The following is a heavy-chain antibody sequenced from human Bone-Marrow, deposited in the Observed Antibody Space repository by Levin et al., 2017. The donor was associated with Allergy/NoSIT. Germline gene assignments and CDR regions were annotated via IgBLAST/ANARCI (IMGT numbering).Heavy chain of an antibody. CDR2: IRSSDSLI. CDR1: GFAFNSYS. J-gene: IGHJ4*02. D-gene: IGHD2-2*01. Sequence: SCAASGFAFNSYSMNWVRQAPGKGLEWVSYIRSSDSLIWYADSVRGRFTISTDNAKNSLYLQMNSLRDEDTAVYYCATDAQYAFDNWGQGILVTVSS. CDR3: ATDAQYAFDN. V-gene: IGHV3-48*02.